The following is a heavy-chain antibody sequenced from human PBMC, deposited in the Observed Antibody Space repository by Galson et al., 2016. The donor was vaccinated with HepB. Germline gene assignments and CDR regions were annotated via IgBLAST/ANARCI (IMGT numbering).Heavy chain of an antibody. CDR1: EFTFNNCP. J-gene: IGHJ4*03. CDR2: LSHDGVTK. V-gene: IGHV3-30-3*01. CDR3: AREWELGGYFDY. Sequence: SLRLSCAASEFTFNNCPLHWVRQAPGKGLKWVAVLSHDGVTKFYADSVRARFTISRDKSKTTVYLQMDGLSAEDTAGYYCAREWELGGYFDYWGQGTMVTVSS. D-gene: IGHD1-26*01.